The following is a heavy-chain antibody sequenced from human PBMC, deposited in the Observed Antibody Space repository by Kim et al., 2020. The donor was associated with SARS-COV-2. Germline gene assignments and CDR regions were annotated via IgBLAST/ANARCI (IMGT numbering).Heavy chain of an antibody. CDR3: AKDKGGYYYDSSGYLNWFDP. V-gene: IGHV3-30*18. Sequence: GGSLRLSCAASGFTFSSYGMHWVRQAPGKGLEWVAVISYDGSNKYYADSVKGRFTISRDNSKNTLYLQMNSLRAEDTAVYYCAKDKGGYYYDSSGYLNWFDPWGQGTLVTVSS. CDR2: ISYDGSNK. CDR1: GFTFSSYG. J-gene: IGHJ5*02. D-gene: IGHD3-22*01.